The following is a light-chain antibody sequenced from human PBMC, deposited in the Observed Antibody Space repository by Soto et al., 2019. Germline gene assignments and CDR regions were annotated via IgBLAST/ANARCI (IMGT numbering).Light chain of an antibody. CDR1: SSDVGGYNF. V-gene: IGLV2-14*01. Sequence: QSALTQPASVSGSPGQSITISCTGTSSDVGGYNFVSWYQHHPGKAPKLIIYEVSRRPSGVSNRFSGSKSANTASLTISGLQAEDEANYFCASYTTATTGVFGGGTKVTVL. CDR2: EVS. J-gene: IGLJ3*02. CDR3: ASYTTATTGV.